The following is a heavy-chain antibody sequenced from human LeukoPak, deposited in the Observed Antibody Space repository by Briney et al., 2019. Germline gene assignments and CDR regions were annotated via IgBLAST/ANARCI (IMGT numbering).Heavy chain of an antibody. CDR1: GGSISSYY. V-gene: IGHV4-59*01. Sequence: SETLSLTCTVSGGSISSYYWSWIRQPPGEGLEWIGYIYYSGSTNYNPSLKSRVTISVDTSKNQFSLKLSSVTAADTAVYYCARGEYYDFWRGGNWFDPWGQGTLVTVSS. J-gene: IGHJ5*02. D-gene: IGHD3-3*01. CDR3: ARGEYYDFWRGGNWFDP. CDR2: IYYSGST.